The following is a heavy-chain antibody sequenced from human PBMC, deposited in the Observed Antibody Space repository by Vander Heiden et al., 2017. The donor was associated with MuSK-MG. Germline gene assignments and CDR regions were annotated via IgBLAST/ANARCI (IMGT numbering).Heavy chain of an antibody. Sequence: QVQLVQSGAEVKKPGASVKVSCKAPGYTFTRYYMHWVRQAPGQGLEWMGIINPSGGSTSYAQKFQGRVTMTRDTSTSTVYMELSSLRSEDTAVYYCARPAMYGGGNHNWFDPWCQGTLVTVSS. V-gene: IGHV1-46*03. CDR1: GYTFTRYY. CDR3: ARPAMYGGGNHNWFDP. CDR2: INPSGGST. D-gene: IGHD3-10*02. J-gene: IGHJ5*02.